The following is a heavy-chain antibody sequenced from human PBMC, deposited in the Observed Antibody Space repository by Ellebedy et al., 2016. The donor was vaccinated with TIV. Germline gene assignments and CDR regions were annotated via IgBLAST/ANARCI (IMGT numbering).Heavy chain of an antibody. CDR2: INYPGST. CDR1: GGSISSHY. CDR3: AKEGGGIAVRRPTFFDF. D-gene: IGHD6-6*01. Sequence: SETLSLTCTVSGGSISSHYWTWIRQIPGKPLQWIGHINYPGSTNYNPSLESRVTMSLDTSKSQFSLKLKSVTAADTAVYYCAKEGGGIAVRRPTFFDFWGQGILVTVSS. V-gene: IGHV4-59*11. J-gene: IGHJ4*02.